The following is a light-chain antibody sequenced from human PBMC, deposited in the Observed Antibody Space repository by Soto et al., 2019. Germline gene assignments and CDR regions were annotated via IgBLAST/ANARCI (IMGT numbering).Light chain of an antibody. Sequence: EVVLTQSPATLSVXPGERATLSCRASQSVSTSLAWYQQKPGQAPRLLIFVASTRATGIPARFSGSGSGTEFTLTISSLQSEDFAVYYCQQDYNWPWTFGQGTKV. CDR3: QQDYNWPWT. CDR1: QSVSTS. J-gene: IGKJ1*01. CDR2: VAS. V-gene: IGKV3-15*01.